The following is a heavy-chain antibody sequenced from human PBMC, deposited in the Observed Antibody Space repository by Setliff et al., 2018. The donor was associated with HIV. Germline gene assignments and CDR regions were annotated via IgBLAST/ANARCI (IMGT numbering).Heavy chain of an antibody. V-gene: IGHV4-59*05. CDR1: GGFLTNYY. D-gene: IGHD6-19*01. CDR3: ARGLLGLSGTPGSHYMDV. J-gene: IGHJ6*03. CDR2: CDHRGTT. Sequence: SATLSLTCAVSGGFLTNYYWTWLRQSPGKGLEYIGSCDHRGTTSYNPSHRSRVTVSLLTSKNQFSLTLTSGTAADTAIYYCARGLLGLSGTPGSHYMDVWGQGTPVTVSS.